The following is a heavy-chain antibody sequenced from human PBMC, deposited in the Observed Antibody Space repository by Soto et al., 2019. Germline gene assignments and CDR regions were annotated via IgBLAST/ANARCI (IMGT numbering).Heavy chain of an antibody. CDR3: ARGFAYVDS. Sequence: QVQLQESGPGLVKPSETLSLTCTVSGGSFKSGSYSWSWIRQPPGKGLEWIGYVYHTGRTSYNPSLKSRVSISMDKSKNQFSLNLDSVTAADTAVYFCARGFAYVDSWGQGTLVTVSS. J-gene: IGHJ4*02. D-gene: IGHD3-3*01. V-gene: IGHV4-61*01. CDR1: GGSFKSGSYS. CDR2: VYHTGRT.